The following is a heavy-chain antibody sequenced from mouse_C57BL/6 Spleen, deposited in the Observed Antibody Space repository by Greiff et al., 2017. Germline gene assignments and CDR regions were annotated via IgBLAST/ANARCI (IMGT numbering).Heavy chain of an antibody. V-gene: IGHV1-69*01. CDR1: GYTFTNYW. CDR3: ARGGYEYGQAWFAY. J-gene: IGHJ3*01. Sequence: QVQLQQPGAELVMPGASVKLSCKASGYTFTNYWMHWVKQRPGQGLEWIGEIDPSDSYTNYNQKFKGKSTLTVDKSSSTAYMQLSSLTSEDSAVYYCARGGYEYGQAWFAYWGQGTLVTVSA. CDR2: IDPSDSYT. D-gene: IGHD2-4*01.